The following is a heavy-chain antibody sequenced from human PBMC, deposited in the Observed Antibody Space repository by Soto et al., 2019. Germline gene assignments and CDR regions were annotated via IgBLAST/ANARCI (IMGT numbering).Heavy chain of an antibody. J-gene: IGHJ5*01. CDR1: GFTLSDYY. CDR3: ARDRFRGASCPRNWSDS. D-gene: IGHD2-15*01. CDR2: ISGSGRSI. V-gene: IGHV3-11*01. Sequence: PGGSLRVSCAASGFTLSDYYMSWIRQAPGKGLEWGSYISGSGRSIYYADSVKGRFTISRDNTNNSLYLQMNGLGTEDTALYYCARDRFRGASCPRNWSDSWGQGTMVTGSS.